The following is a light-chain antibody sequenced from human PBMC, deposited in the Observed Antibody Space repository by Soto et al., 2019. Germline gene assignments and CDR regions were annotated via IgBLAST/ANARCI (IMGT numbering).Light chain of an antibody. CDR1: QSINNY. V-gene: IGKV3-11*01. CDR2: DAS. CDR3: HSCGIWPPGAT. Sequence: EIVLTQSPVTLSLSPGERATLSCRASQSINNYLAWYQQKPGQPPRLLSYDASNRATTIPVRFSGSGSGIDFTIIIISLEPEDSAVYYCHSCGIWPPGATFGGGTKVEIK. J-gene: IGKJ4*02.